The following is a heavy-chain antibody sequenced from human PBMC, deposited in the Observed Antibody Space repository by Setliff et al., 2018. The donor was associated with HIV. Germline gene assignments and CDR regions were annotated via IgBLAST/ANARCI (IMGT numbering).Heavy chain of an antibody. CDR2: IYHSGST. D-gene: IGHD6-13*01. V-gene: IGHV4-39*07. J-gene: IGHJ5*02. Sequence: SETLSLTCTVSGGSISSSSYYWGWIRQPPGKGLEWIGSIYHSGSTYYNPSLKSRVTISVDTSKNQFSLKLSSVTAADTAVYYCAGWSSWRKYNWFDPWGQGTLVTVSS. CDR1: GGSISSSSYY. CDR3: AGWSSWRKYNWFDP.